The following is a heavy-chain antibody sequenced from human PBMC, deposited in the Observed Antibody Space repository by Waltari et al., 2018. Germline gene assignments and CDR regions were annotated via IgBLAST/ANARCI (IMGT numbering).Heavy chain of an antibody. V-gene: IGHV1-69*01. CDR1: GGTFSSYA. D-gene: IGHD3-16*02. Sequence: QVQLVQSGAEVKKPGSSVKVSCKASGGTFSSYAISWVRQAPGQGLEWMGGIIPIFGTANYAQKFQGRVTITADDSTSTAYMELSSLGSEDTAVYYCARDRTGTTDDYVWGSYRQGWFDPWGQGTLVTVSS. J-gene: IGHJ5*02. CDR2: IIPIFGTA. CDR3: ARDRTGTTDDYVWGSYRQGWFDP.